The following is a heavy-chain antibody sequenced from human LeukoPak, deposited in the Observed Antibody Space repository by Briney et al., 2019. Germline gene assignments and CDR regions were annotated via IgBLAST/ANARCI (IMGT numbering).Heavy chain of an antibody. CDR3: ASHGHYYSN. V-gene: IGHV5-51*01. J-gene: IGHJ4*02. D-gene: IGHD3-10*01. CDR2: IYHEDSDT. CDR1: GYSFTNYW. Sequence: GASLKISCKGSGYSFTNYWIGWVRQMPGKGLEWMGIIYHEDSDTRYSPSFQGQVTISADKSINTAYLQWSSLKASDTAMYYCASHGHYYSNWGQGTPVTVSS.